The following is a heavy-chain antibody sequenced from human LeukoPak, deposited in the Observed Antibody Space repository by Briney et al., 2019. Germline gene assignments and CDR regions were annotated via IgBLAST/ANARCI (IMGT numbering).Heavy chain of an antibody. Sequence: ASVKVSCKASGYTFGTYGITWVRQAPGQGLEWMGGITIYNGDTHHAQKVQGRVTMTTDSSTSTAYMELRSLRSDDTAVYHCARDYTYGLFDYWGQGTLVTVSS. J-gene: IGHJ4*02. D-gene: IGHD5-18*01. CDR1: GYTFGTYG. V-gene: IGHV1-18*04. CDR2: ITIYNGDT. CDR3: ARDYTYGLFDY.